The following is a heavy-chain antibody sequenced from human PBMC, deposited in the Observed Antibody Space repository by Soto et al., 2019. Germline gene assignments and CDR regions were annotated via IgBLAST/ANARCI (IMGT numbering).Heavy chain of an antibody. CDR1: GGTFSSYT. D-gene: IGHD1-1*01. J-gene: IGHJ3*02. V-gene: IGHV1-69*08. CDR3: AGEVPPDAFDI. Sequence: QVQLVQSGAEVKKPGSSVKVSCKASGGTFSSYTISWVRQAPGQGLEWMGRIIPILGIANYAQKFQGRVTSTADKSTSTAYMELSSLRSEDTAVYYCAGEVPPDAFDIWGQGTMVTVSS. CDR2: IIPILGIA.